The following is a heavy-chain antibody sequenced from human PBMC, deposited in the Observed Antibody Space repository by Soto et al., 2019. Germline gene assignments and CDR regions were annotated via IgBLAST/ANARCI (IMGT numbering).Heavy chain of an antibody. J-gene: IGHJ4*02. Sequence: SETLSLTCAVYGGSFSGYYWSWIRQPPGKGLEWIGEINHSGSTNYNPSLKSRVTISVDTSKNQFSLKLSSVTAAGTAVYYCARWAGGNRGFDYWGQGTLVTVSS. V-gene: IGHV4-34*01. D-gene: IGHD2-15*01. CDR2: INHSGST. CDR1: GGSFSGYY. CDR3: ARWAGGNRGFDY.